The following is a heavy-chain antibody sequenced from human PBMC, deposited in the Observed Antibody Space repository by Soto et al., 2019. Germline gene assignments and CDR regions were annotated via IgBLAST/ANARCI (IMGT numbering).Heavy chain of an antibody. CDR2: ISARGGSS. Sequence: DVQLLESGGGLVQPGGSLRLSCAASGFSFSSYAMVWVRQAPGKGLEWVSVISARGGSSYFADSVKGRFTISRDNSKNVLSLEMNNLRAEDTAIYFCAKGSIEYSASVDNWGQGTLVLVSS. J-gene: IGHJ4*02. CDR3: AKGSIEYSASVDN. CDR1: GFSFSSYA. D-gene: IGHD4-4*01. V-gene: IGHV3-23*01.